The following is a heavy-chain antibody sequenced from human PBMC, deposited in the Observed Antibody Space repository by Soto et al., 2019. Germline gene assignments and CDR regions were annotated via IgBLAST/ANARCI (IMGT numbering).Heavy chain of an antibody. Sequence: QITLKESGPTLVKPTQTVTLTCTLSGFSISTSGVGVGWIRQPPGKALEWLALIYWDDDKRYSPSLKSRLTAAKDTSNNQVVLTIADMDSVDTATYYCAHRRSMGRGISGDYGDFYYWGQGTLVTVSS. D-gene: IGHD4-17*01. J-gene: IGHJ4*02. CDR3: AHRRSMGRGISGDYGDFYY. CDR1: GFSISTSGVG. V-gene: IGHV2-5*02. CDR2: IYWDDDK.